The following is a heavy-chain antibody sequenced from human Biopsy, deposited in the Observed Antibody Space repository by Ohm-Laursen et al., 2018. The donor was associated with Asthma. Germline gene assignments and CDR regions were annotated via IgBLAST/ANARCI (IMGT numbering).Heavy chain of an antibody. V-gene: IGHV1-18*01. CDR2: ISVYNGNT. CDR3: ARAVDYSHYYGIDV. Sequence: ASVKVSCKASGYTFNSAGITWVRQAPGQGLEWMGWISVYNGNTKVAQKLQDRVTMITDTSTSKAYMELRSLRSDDTAVYFCARAVDYSHYYGIDVWGQGTTVTVS. J-gene: IGHJ6*02. D-gene: IGHD3-10*01. CDR1: GYTFNSAG.